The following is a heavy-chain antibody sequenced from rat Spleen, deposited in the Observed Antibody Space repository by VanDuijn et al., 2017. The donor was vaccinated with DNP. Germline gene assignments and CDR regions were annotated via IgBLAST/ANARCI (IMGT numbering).Heavy chain of an antibody. J-gene: IGHJ2*01. CDR3: ARWTDYFDY. V-gene: IGHV3-3*01. Sequence: VQLQESGPGLVEPSQSLSLTCSVTDYSITSCCRWTWIRKFPGHKLEWMGYINSAGSIEYNPSLKGRISITSDTSKNQFFLQLDSVTTEDTATYYCARWTDYFDYWGQGVMVTVSS. CDR1: DYSITSCCR. CDR2: INSAGSI.